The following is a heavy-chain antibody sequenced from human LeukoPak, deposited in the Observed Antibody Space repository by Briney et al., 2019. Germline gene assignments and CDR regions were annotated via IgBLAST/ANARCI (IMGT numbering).Heavy chain of an antibody. CDR1: GGSISSSNW. CDR3: ARVSGSSWSPHYFDY. D-gene: IGHD6-13*01. V-gene: IGHV4-4*02. CDR2: IYHSGST. Sequence: PSETLSLTCPVSGGSISSSNWWSWVRQPPGKGLEWIGEIYHSGSTNYNPSLKSRVTISVDKSKNQFSLKLSSVTAADTAVYYCARVSGSSWSPHYFDYWGQGTLVTVSS. J-gene: IGHJ4*02.